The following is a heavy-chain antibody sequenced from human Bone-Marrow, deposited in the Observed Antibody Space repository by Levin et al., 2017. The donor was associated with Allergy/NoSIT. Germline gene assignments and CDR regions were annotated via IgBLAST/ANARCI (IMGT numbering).Heavy chain of an antibody. CDR3: ARDLGIVLVVYGFDY. CDR2: ISYDGRNK. CDR1: GFTFISYA. Sequence: GGSLRLSCAASGFTFISYAMHWVRHAPGQGLEWVAVISYDGRNKYYADSVKGRFTISRDNSKNTLYLQMNSLRAEDTAGEYCARDLGIVLVVYGFDYWGQGTLVTVSS. J-gene: IGHJ4*02. V-gene: IGHV3-30-3*01. D-gene: IGHD2-8*02.